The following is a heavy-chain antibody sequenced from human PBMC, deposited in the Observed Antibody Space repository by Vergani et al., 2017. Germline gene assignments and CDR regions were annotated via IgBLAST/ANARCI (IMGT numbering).Heavy chain of an antibody. CDR2: ISSGSSTI. CDR1: GFTFISYS. J-gene: IGHJ4*02. Sequence: EVQLVESGGGLVQPGGSLRLSCAASGFTFISYSMTWVRQAPGKGLEWVSYISSGSSTISYADSVKGRITISRDNAKNSVYLQMNSLRAEDTAVYYCARAPHLPLTGVDYWGQGTLVTVSS. D-gene: IGHD7-27*01. CDR3: ARAPHLPLTGVDY. V-gene: IGHV3-48*01.